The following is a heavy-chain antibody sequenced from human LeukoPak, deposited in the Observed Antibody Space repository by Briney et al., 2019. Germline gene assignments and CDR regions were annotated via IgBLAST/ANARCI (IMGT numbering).Heavy chain of an antibody. J-gene: IGHJ4*02. Sequence: GGSLRLSCAASGFTVSNNYMSWVRQAPGKGLEWVSVIYSGGSTYYADSVKGRFTISRDNAKNSLYLQMNSLRAEDTAVYYCAKDGYSYGRHFDYWGQGTLVTVSS. CDR2: IYSGGST. CDR3: AKDGYSYGRHFDY. D-gene: IGHD5-18*01. CDR1: GFTVSNNY. V-gene: IGHV3-66*01.